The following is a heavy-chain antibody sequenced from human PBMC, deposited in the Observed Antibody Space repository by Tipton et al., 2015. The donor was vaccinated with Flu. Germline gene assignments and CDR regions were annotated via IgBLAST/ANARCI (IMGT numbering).Heavy chain of an antibody. CDR3: ARRDYIDFVTNY. D-gene: IGHD4-17*01. CDR1: GFTLSSYW. J-gene: IGHJ4*02. V-gene: IGHV3-21*01. CDR2: ISVSSRYI. Sequence: SLRLSCAASGFTLSSYWMSWVRQAPGKGLEWVSSISVSSRYIYHADSVRGRFTISRDNAKASVSLHMGSLRPDDTAVYYCARRDYIDFVTNYWGQGTLVTVSS.